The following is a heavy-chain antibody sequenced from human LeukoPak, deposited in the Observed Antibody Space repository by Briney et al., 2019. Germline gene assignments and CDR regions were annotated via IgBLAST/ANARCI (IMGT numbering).Heavy chain of an antibody. Sequence: SETLSLTCAVYGGSFSGYYWSWIRQPPGKGLEWIGEINHSGSTNYNPSLKSRVTISVDTSKNQFSLKLSSVTAADTAVYYCAREPGVPRRQLYYYYYGMDVWGQGTTVTVSS. D-gene: IGHD5-24*01. CDR3: AREPGVPRRQLYYYYYGMDV. CDR2: INHSGST. J-gene: IGHJ6*02. CDR1: GGSFSGYY. V-gene: IGHV4-34*01.